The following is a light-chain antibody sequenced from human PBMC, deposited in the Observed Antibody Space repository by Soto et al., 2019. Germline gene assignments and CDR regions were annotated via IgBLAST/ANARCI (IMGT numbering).Light chain of an antibody. J-gene: IGLJ1*01. V-gene: IGLV2-23*01. CDR1: SSDVGTYNL. CDR3: AAWDDSLNGLV. CDR2: EGT. Sequence: QSVLTQPASVSGSPGQSITISCTGTSSDVGTYNLVSWYQQHPGKAPKLMVYEGTKRPSGVSNRFSGSKSGNTASLTISGLQAEDEADYYCAAWDDSLNGLVFGTGTKVTVL.